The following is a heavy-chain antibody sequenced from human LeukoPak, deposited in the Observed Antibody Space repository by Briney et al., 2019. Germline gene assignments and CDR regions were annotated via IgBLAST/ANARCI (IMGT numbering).Heavy chain of an antibody. CDR3: ARDNYDSSGYYYEGFDY. D-gene: IGHD3-22*01. CDR1: GFTFSSYA. J-gene: IGHJ4*02. Sequence: HPGGSLRLSCAASGFTFSSYAMSWVRQAPGKGLEWVSAISGSGGSTYYADSVKGRFTISRDNSKNTLYLQMNSLRAEDTAVYYCARDNYDSSGYYYEGFDYWGQGTLVTVSS. CDR2: ISGSGGST. V-gene: IGHV3-23*01.